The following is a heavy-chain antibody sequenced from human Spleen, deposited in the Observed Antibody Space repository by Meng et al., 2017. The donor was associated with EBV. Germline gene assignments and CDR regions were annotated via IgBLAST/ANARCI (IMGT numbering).Heavy chain of an antibody. D-gene: IGHD3-10*01. CDR2: INPGNGDT. J-gene: IGHJ4*02. CDR3: ARSGFSGFRALLFGANY. V-gene: IGHV1-3*01. CDR1: GYDFTNYA. Sequence: QVHLVQSGAEVKKPXXXXXXXCTSSGYDFTNYAIHWVRQAPGQRPEWMGWINPGNGDTKYSGKLRGRVSITRDTSASTAYMELTSLRSQDTALYYCARSGFSGFRALLFGANYWGQGTLVTVSS.